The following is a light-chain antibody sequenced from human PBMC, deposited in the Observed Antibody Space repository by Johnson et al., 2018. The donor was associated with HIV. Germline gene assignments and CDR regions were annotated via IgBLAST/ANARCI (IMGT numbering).Light chain of an antibody. V-gene: IGLV1-51*01. J-gene: IGLJ1*01. CDR3: GTWDSSLSAYV. CDR1: SSNIGNNY. CDR2: DNN. Sequence: SVLTQPPSVSAAPGQKVTISCSGSSSNIGNNYVSWYQQLPGTAPKLLIYDNNKRPSGIRDRFSGSKSGTSATLGTTGLQTGDEADYYCGTWDSSLSAYVIGTGTKVTVL.